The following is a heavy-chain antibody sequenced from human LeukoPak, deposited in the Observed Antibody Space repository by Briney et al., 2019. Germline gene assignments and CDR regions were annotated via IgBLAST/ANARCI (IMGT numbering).Heavy chain of an antibody. Sequence: GGSLRLSCAASGFTFSSYGMHWVRQAPGKGLEWVAVIWYDGSNKYYADSVKGRFTISRDNSMNTLYLQMNSLRAEDTAVYYCARGRIAAAPDYWGQGTLVTVSS. J-gene: IGHJ4*02. CDR1: GFTFSSYG. CDR2: IWYDGSNK. CDR3: ARGRIAAAPDY. D-gene: IGHD6-13*01. V-gene: IGHV3-33*01.